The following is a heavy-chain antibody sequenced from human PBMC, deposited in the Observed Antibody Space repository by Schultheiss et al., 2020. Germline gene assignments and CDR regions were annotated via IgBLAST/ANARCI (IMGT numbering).Heavy chain of an antibody. D-gene: IGHD1-1*01. CDR3: ARVCRWTNNCYFDS. Sequence: SETLSLTCTVSGGSISGSYWSWLRQPPGKGLEYIGYIHHSGNTGSNPSLSSRVTVSMDTSTNQFSLKLTSVTAADTAVYYCARVCRWTNNCYFDSWGQGTLVTFSS. V-gene: IGHV4-59*01. CDR1: GGSISGSY. J-gene: IGHJ4*02. CDR2: IHHSGNT.